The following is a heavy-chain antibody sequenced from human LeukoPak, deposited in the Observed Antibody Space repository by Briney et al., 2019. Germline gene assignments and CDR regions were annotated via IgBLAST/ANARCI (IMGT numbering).Heavy chain of an antibody. Sequence: SQTLSLTCAISGDSVSSNSAAWNWIRQSPSRGLERLGRTYYRSKWYNDYAVSVKSRITINPDTSKNQFSLQLNSVTPEDTAVYYCARGRLRYFDWLPDYYYYMDVWGKGTTVTVSS. J-gene: IGHJ6*03. CDR3: ARGRLRYFDWLPDYYYYMDV. V-gene: IGHV6-1*01. CDR2: TYYRSKWYN. D-gene: IGHD3-9*01. CDR1: GDSVSSNSAA.